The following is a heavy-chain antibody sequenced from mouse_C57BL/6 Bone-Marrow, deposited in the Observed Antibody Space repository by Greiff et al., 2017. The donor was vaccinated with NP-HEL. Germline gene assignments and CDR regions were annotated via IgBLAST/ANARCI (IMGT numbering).Heavy chain of an antibody. V-gene: IGHV2-9*01. Sequence: VKLMESGPGLVAPSQSLSITCTVSGFSLTRYGVDWVRQPPGKGLEWLGVIWGGGSTNYNSPLMSRLSISKDNTTSQVLFRMNSLQTDDTAMYYCAKILWLRDYWGQGTSVTVSS. CDR3: AKILWLRDY. D-gene: IGHD2-2*01. CDR1: GFSLTRYG. CDR2: IWGGGST. J-gene: IGHJ4*01.